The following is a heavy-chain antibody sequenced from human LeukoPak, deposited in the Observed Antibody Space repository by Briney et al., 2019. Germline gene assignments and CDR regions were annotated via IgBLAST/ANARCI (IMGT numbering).Heavy chain of an antibody. Sequence: GGSLRLSCAASGFTVSSNYMSWVRQAPGKGLEWVSVIYSGGSTYYADSVKGRFTISRDNSKNTLYLQMNSLRAEDTAVYYYARDPYLYGMDVWGQGTTVTVSS. V-gene: IGHV3-66*01. CDR1: GFTVSSNY. J-gene: IGHJ6*02. CDR2: IYSGGST. CDR3: ARDPYLYGMDV.